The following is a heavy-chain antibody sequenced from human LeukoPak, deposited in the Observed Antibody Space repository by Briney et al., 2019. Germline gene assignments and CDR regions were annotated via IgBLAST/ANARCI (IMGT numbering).Heavy chain of an antibody. Sequence: SETLSLTCTVSGASINSVGYYWSWIRQHPGKGLEWIGFISYTGSSYYNSSLQSRVLISRDTFKNQFSLKMNSVIVADTAMYYCARGDYWGRGTLVTVSS. V-gene: IGHV4-31*03. J-gene: IGHJ4*02. CDR3: ARGDY. CDR2: ISYTGSS. CDR1: GASINSVGYY.